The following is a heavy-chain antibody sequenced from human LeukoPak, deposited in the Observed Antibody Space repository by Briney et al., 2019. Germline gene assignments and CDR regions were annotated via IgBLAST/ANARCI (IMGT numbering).Heavy chain of an antibody. V-gene: IGHV4-61*02. Sequence: SETLSLTCTVSGGSVSSGSYYWSWIRQPAGKGLEWIGRIYTSGSTNYNPSLKSRVTISVDTSKNQFSLKLSSVTAADTAVYYCARGLRGWEGWFDPWGQGTLVTVSS. CDR1: GGSVSSGSYY. CDR2: IYTSGST. CDR3: ARGLRGWEGWFDP. D-gene: IGHD1-26*01. J-gene: IGHJ5*02.